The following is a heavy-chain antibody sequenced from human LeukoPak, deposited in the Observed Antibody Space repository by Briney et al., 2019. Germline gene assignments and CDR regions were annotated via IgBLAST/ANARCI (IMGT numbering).Heavy chain of an antibody. CDR3: ARVSSGWYHDYFDY. CDR2: ISAYNGNT. CDR1: GYTFTSYG. D-gene: IGHD6-19*01. Sequence: ASVKVSCKASGYTFTSYGISWVRQAPGQGLEWMGWISAYNGNTNYAQKLQGRVTMTTDTSTGTAYMELRSLRSNDTAVYYCARVSSGWYHDYFDYWGQGTLVTVSS. J-gene: IGHJ4*02. V-gene: IGHV1-18*01.